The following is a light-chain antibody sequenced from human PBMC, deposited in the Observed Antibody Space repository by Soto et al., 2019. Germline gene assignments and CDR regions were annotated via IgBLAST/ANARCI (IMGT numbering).Light chain of an antibody. Sequence: DIQMTQSPSTLSASVGDRVTITCRASQSVSTWLAWYQQKPGQSPKLLIYKTSTLDSGDPSRFSASGSGTQITLNISSQHSDDFATDNWQQYNFFPYTFGQGTKLEIK. J-gene: IGKJ2*01. CDR3: QQYNFFPYT. V-gene: IGKV1-5*03. CDR1: QSVSTW. CDR2: KTS.